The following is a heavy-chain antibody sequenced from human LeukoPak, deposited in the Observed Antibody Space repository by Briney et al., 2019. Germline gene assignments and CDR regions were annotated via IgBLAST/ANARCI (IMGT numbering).Heavy chain of an antibody. D-gene: IGHD3-10*01. Sequence: SETLSLTCTVSGGSISSYYWSWIRQPPGKGLEWIGYIYYNGSTNYNPSLKSRVTISVDTSENQFSLKLSSVTAADTAVYYCARQYYYGSGSYPDPYYYYGMDVWGQGTTVTVSS. CDR1: GGSISSYY. CDR3: ARQYYYGSGSYPDPYYYYGMDV. V-gene: IGHV4-59*01. CDR2: IYYNGST. J-gene: IGHJ6*02.